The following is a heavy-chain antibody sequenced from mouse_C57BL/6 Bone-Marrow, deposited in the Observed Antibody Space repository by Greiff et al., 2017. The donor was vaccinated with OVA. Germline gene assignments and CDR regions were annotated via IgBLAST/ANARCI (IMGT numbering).Heavy chain of an antibody. D-gene: IGHD2-4*01. J-gene: IGHJ4*01. CDR2: INPSNGGT. Sequence: QVQLQQPGTELVKPGASVKLSCKASGYTFTSYWMHWVKQRPGQGLEWIGNINPSNGGTNYNEKFKSKATLTVDKSSSTAYMQLSSLTSEDSAVYYCARIYYDYDDVPYYYAMDYWGQGTSVTVSS. V-gene: IGHV1-53*01. CDR3: ARIYYDYDDVPYYYAMDY. CDR1: GYTFTSYW.